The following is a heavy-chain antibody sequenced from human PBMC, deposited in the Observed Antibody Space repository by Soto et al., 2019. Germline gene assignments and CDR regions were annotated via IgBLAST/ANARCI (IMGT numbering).Heavy chain of an antibody. Sequence: XGSLILSCAASGFTFSDYYMSWIRQAPGKGLEWVSSITSSGSTTYYTDSVKGRFTISRDNAKNPLYLQMNSLRAEDTAVYYCARERYSYGPYYFDYWGQGTLVTVSS. D-gene: IGHD5-18*01. CDR2: ITSSGSTT. CDR3: ARERYSYGPYYFDY. J-gene: IGHJ4*02. CDR1: GFTFSDYY. V-gene: IGHV3-11*01.